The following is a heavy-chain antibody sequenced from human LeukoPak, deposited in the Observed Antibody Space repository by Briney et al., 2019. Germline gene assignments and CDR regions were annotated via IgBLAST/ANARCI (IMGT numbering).Heavy chain of an antibody. CDR1: GFTFSNYA. J-gene: IGHJ5*02. CDR3: ARGGSSGWYGYNWFDP. D-gene: IGHD6-19*01. Sequence: GGSLRLSCAASGFTFSNYAMHWVRQAPGKGLEWVSVVSYDGIDQYYAHSVKGRFTIPRDNSKNTLFLQVNSLRAEDTAVYYCARGGSSGWYGYNWFDPWGQGTLVTVSS. CDR2: VSYDGIDQ. V-gene: IGHV3-30*04.